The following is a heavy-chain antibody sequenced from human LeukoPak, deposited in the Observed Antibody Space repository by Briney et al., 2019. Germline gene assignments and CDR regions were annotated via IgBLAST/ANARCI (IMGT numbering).Heavy chain of an antibody. J-gene: IGHJ4*02. D-gene: IGHD2-2*01. V-gene: IGHV3-21*01. CDR1: GFTFSSYS. CDR3: ARDLLGYCSSTSCQNLV. Sequence: PGGSLRLSCAASGFTFSSYSMNWVRQAPGKGLERVPSISSSSSYIYYADSVKGRFTISRDNAKNSLYLQMNSLRAEDTAVYYCARDLLGYCSSTSCQNLVWGQGTLVTVSS. CDR2: ISSSSSYI.